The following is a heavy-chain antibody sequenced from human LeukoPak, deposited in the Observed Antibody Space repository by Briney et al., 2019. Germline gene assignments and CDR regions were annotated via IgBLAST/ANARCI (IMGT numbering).Heavy chain of an antibody. CDR1: GFTFSSYA. CDR3: ARDHKGTFDY. CDR2: ISYDGSKK. Sequence: GGSLRLSYAASGFTFSSYAMHWVRQAPGNGLEWVAIISYDGSKKYYADSVKGRFTISRDNSKNTLYLQLNSLTAEDTAVYYCARDHKGTFDYWGQGTLVTVSS. V-gene: IGHV3-30*04. J-gene: IGHJ4*02.